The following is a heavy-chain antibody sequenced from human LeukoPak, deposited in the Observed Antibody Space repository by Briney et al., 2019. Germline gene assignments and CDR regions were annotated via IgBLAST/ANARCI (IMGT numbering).Heavy chain of an antibody. CDR2: FCYSGST. J-gene: IGHJ4*02. D-gene: IGHD1-14*01. V-gene: IGHV4-39*01. CDR3: ARRAGIYSHPYDY. Sequence: SETLSLTCTVSGGSIISNTYCWGWIRQPPGKGLEWIGSFCYSGSTYSNPSLKSRVTISVDTSKYQFSLKLSSVTAADTAVYYCARRAGIYSHPYDYWGQGTLVTVSS. CDR1: GGSIISNTYC.